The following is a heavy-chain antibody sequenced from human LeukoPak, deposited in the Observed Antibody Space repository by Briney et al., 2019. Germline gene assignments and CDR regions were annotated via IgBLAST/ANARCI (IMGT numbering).Heavy chain of an antibody. Sequence: GGSLRLSCAASGFTFSSYAMSWVRQAPGKGLEWVSAISGSGGSTYYADSVKGRFTISRDNSKNTLYLQMNSLRAEDTAVYYCAKDPHLSVGATTDYWGQRTLVTVSS. V-gene: IGHV3-23*01. CDR3: AKDPHLSVGATTDY. J-gene: IGHJ4*02. D-gene: IGHD1-26*01. CDR1: GFTFSSYA. CDR2: ISGSGGST.